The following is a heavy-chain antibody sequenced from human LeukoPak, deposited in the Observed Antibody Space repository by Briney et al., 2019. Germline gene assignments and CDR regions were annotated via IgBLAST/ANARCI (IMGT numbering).Heavy chain of an antibody. CDR3: ARSRYYYDSSVH. CDR1: GYTFTSYA. D-gene: IGHD3-22*01. Sequence: GASVKVSCKASGYTFTSYAMHWVRQAPGQRLEWMGWVNAGNGNTKYSQKCQGRVTITRDTSASTAYMELSSLRSEDTAVYYCARSRYYYDSSVHWGQGTLVTVSS. CDR2: VNAGNGNT. J-gene: IGHJ4*02. V-gene: IGHV1-3*01.